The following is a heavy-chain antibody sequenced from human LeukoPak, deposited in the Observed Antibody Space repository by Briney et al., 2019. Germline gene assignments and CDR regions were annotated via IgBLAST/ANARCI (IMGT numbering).Heavy chain of an antibody. CDR2: ITSSSNYI. CDR3: ARHVVAVGFDY. D-gene: IGHD3-22*01. J-gene: IGHJ4*02. CDR1: GFTFSSYT. V-gene: IGHV3-21*01. Sequence: GGSLRLSCAASGFTFSSYTMNWVRLAPGKGLEWVSSITSSSNYIYYADSVKGRFTISRDNAKNSLYLQMNSLRAEDTAVYYCARHVVAVGFDYWGQGTLVTVSS.